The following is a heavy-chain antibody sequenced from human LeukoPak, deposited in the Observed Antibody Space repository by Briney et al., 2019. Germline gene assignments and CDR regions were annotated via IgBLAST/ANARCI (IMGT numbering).Heavy chain of an antibody. D-gene: IGHD3-3*01. V-gene: IGHV4-4*07. CDR3: ASTQNYDLHFDY. CDR2: IYHSGST. J-gene: IGHJ4*02. CDR1: GGSISSYY. Sequence: SETLSLTCTVSGGSISSYYWSWIRQPAGKGLEWIGSIYHSGSTYYNPSLKSRVTISVDTSKNQFSLKLSSVTAADTPVYYCASTQNYDLHFDYWGQGTLVTVSS.